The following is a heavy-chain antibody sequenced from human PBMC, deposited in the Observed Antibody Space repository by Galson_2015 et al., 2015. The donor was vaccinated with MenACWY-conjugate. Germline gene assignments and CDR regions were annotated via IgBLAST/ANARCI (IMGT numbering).Heavy chain of an antibody. CDR3: VREGVYCPHGVCYMATFDY. CDR1: GITLSGRW. V-gene: IGHV3-74*03. CDR2: IYSEGTSI. J-gene: IGHJ4*02. D-gene: IGHD2-8*01. Sequence: SLRLSCAASGITLSGRWMHWIRQTPEKGLVWVARIYSEGTSIAYADSVKGRFTISRDNAKNTLNLQMNSLRAEDSALYYCVREGVYCPHGVCYMATFDYWGQGTLVAVSS.